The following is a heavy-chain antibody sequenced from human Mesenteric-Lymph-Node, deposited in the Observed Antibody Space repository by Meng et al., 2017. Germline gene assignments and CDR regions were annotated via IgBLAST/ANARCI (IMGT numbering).Heavy chain of an antibody. V-gene: IGHV3-7*01. D-gene: IGHD1-26*01. CDR1: GFTFSNYC. CDR3: ATAYSRSGSSGWGRAFDI. J-gene: IGHJ3*02. Sequence: GESLKISCAASGFTFSNYCMSWVRQAPGKGLEWVAYIKPDGSEKYYVDSVKGRFTISRDNAKNSLSLQMNSLRAEDTAVYYCATAYSRSGSSGWGRAFDIWGQGTMVTVSS. CDR2: IKPDGSEK.